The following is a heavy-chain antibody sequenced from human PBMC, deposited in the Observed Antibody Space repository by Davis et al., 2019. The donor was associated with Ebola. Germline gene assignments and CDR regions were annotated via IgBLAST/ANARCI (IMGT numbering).Heavy chain of an antibody. V-gene: IGHV1-2*06. CDR3: ARGHNYAHEY. CDR2: VILKSGAT. J-gene: IGHJ4*02. Sequence: ASVKVSCKASGYTFTDYNIHWMRQAPGQGLEWLGRVILKSGATNYAQKFQGRVTMTRDTSISTAYMELSRLRYDDTADYYCARGHNYAHEYWGQGTLVTVSS. CDR1: GYTFTDYN. D-gene: IGHD4-11*01.